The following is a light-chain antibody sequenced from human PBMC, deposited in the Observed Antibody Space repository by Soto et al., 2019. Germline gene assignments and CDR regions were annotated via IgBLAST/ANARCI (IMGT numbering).Light chain of an antibody. V-gene: IGLV2-14*01. CDR1: SSDVGGYNY. CDR2: EVS. Sequence: QSALTQPASVSGSPGQSITISCTGTSSDVGGYNYVSWYQQHPGKAPKLMIYEVSNRPSGVSNRFSGSKSGNTASLTISGRQAEDEADYYCSSYTGSRTLVFGGGTKLTVL. J-gene: IGLJ2*01. CDR3: SSYTGSRTLV.